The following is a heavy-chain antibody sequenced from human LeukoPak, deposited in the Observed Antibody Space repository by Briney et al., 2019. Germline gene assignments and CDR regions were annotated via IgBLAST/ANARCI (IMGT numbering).Heavy chain of an antibody. CDR3: ARAHSTRGAFDI. CDR1: GGSFSGYY. V-gene: IGHV4-34*01. Sequence: SETLPLTCAVYGGSFSGYYWSWIRQPPGKGLEWIGEINHSGSTNYNPSLKSRITISVDTSKNQFSLKLSSVTAADTAVYYCARAHSTRGAFDIWGQGTMVTVSS. J-gene: IGHJ3*02. CDR2: INHSGST. D-gene: IGHD3-10*01.